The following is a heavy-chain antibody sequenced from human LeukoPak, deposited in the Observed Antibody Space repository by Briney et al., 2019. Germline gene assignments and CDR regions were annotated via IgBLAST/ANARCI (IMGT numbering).Heavy chain of an antibody. V-gene: IGHV1-69*06. Sequence: GSSEKVSCKASGGTFSSYAISWVRQAPGQGPEWMGGIIAIFGTANYAQNFQGRVTITADKSTSTAYVELSSLRSEDAAVYYCATAMVRGVMGYFDYWGQGTLVTVSP. J-gene: IGHJ4*02. CDR2: IIAIFGTA. CDR1: GGTFSSYA. CDR3: ATAMVRGVMGYFDY. D-gene: IGHD3-10*01.